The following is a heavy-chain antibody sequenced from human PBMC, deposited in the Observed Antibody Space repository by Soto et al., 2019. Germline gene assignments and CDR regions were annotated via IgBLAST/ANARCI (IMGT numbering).Heavy chain of an antibody. D-gene: IGHD2-2*01. CDR2: IYYSGTT. V-gene: IGHV4-30-2*01. CDR1: NVSVSSGTYS. Sequence: PSETLSLTCTVSNVSVSSGTYSWSWVRQPPGKGLEWIGYIYYSGTTYYTPSLKSRLTMSMDRANDHFSLNLTSVTAADTAVYFCARGTSYYGIDGWGQGITATVSS. J-gene: IGHJ6*02. CDR3: ARGTSYYGIDG.